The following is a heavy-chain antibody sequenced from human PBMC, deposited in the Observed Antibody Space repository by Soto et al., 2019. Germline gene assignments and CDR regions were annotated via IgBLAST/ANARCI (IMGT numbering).Heavy chain of an antibody. D-gene: IGHD3-22*01. CDR1: GGTFSSYA. V-gene: IGHV1-69*12. CDR2: SIPMFGTA. Sequence: QVQLVQSGAEMKKPGSSVKVSCKTSGGTFSSYAISWVRQAPGQGLEWMGGSIPMFGTANYAQKFQGRVTITADESTSTAYMELSSLRSEDTAVYYCARSRANYYDSRGYYYSTFDYWGQGTLVTVSS. J-gene: IGHJ4*02. CDR3: ARSRANYYDSRGYYYSTFDY.